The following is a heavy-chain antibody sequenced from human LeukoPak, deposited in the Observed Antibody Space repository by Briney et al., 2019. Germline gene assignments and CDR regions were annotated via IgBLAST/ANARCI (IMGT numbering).Heavy chain of an antibody. V-gene: IGHV4-31*03. J-gene: IGHJ4*02. CDR2: IYYSGST. Sequence: TSETLSLTCTVSGGSISSSSYYWSWIRRHPGKGLEWIGYIYYSGSTYYNPSLKSRVTISVDTSKNQFSLKLSSVTAADTAVYYCAREGGYSYGYSSNVVDYWGQGTLVTVSS. CDR1: GGSISSSSYY. D-gene: IGHD5-18*01. CDR3: AREGGYSYGYSSNVVDY.